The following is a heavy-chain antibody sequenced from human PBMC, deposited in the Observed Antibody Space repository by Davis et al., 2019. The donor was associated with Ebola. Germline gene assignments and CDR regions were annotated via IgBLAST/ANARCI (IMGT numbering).Heavy chain of an antibody. D-gene: IGHD5-24*01. Sequence: MPSEPLSLTCTPPGASISSGGFYWNWIRQHPGKDREWIGYISDSGSTYYTPSLRSRLAISMETSKNQFYLEVSSVTAADTAVYSCARSGQLVLDPCGQGTLVTVSS. V-gene: IGHV4-31*02. J-gene: IGHJ5*02. CDR1: GASISSGGFY. CDR2: ISDSGST. CDR3: ARSGQLVLDP.